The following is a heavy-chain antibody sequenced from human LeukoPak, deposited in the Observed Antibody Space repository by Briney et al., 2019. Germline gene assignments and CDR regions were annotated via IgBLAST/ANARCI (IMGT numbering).Heavy chain of an antibody. CDR2: IYFGGST. J-gene: IGHJ4*02. V-gene: IGHV4-59*01. CDR3: ARANYFDY. Sequence: SETLSLTCTVSGGSISSYYWSWIRQPPGKRLEWIGYIYFGGSTNYNPSLKSRVTISVDTSKNQFSLRLSSVTAADTAIYYCARANYFDYWGQGTLVTVSS. CDR1: GGSISSYY.